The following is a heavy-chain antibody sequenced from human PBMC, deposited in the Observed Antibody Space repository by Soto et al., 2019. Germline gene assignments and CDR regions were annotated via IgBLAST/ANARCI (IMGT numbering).Heavy chain of an antibody. Sequence: GGSLRLSCTASGFTFSNYAMNWVRQPQGKGLERVSAISGSGGSTYYADSVKGRFTISRDNSKNTLYLQMNSLRAEDTAIYYCAKDVGGVEQWVVSYYYYYGMDVWGQGTTVTVSS. D-gene: IGHD6-19*01. CDR3: AKDVGGVEQWVVSYYYYYGMDV. V-gene: IGHV3-23*01. CDR2: ISGSGGST. CDR1: GFTFSNYA. J-gene: IGHJ6*02.